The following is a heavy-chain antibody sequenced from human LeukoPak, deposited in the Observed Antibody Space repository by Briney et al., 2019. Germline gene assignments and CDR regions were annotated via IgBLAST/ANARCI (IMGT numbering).Heavy chain of an antibody. D-gene: IGHD6-13*01. CDR1: GYTFTSYD. J-gene: IGHJ5*02. CDR3: ARGGRAIKQQLEGNWFDP. Sequence: ASVKVSCKASGYTFTSYDINWVRQATGQGLEWMGWMNPNSGDTGYAQKFQGRVTMTRSTSISTAYVELSSLRSEDTAVYYCARGGRAIKQQLEGNWFDPWGQGTLVTVSS. CDR2: MNPNSGDT. V-gene: IGHV1-8*01.